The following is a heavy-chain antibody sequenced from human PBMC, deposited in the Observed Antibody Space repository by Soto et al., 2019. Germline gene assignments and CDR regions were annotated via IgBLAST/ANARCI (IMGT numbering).Heavy chain of an antibody. D-gene: IGHD3-3*01. J-gene: IGHJ4*02. CDR2: IYYSGST. CDR3: AVFWSGYSNFDY. CDR1: GGSISSSSYY. V-gene: IGHV4-39*01. Sequence: SSETLSLTCTVSGGSISSSSYYWGWIRQPPGKGLEWIGSIYYSGSTYYNPSLKSRVTISVDTSKNQFSLKLSSVTAADTAVYYCAVFWSGYSNFDYWGQGTLVTVSS.